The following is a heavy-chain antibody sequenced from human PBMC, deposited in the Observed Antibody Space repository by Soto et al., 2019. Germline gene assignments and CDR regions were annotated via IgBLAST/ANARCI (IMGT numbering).Heavy chain of an antibody. D-gene: IGHD2-15*01. CDR1: GYTFTRYT. Sequence: ASVKVSCKASGYTFTRYTMNWVRQAPGQRLEWMGWVNPDNGNTKSSQKFQDRVIITRDTSASTAYMDLSSLRSEDTAVYYCARGIATGQLDPWGQGTLVTVSS. CDR2: VNPDNGNT. V-gene: IGHV1-3*01. J-gene: IGHJ5*02. CDR3: ARGIATGQLDP.